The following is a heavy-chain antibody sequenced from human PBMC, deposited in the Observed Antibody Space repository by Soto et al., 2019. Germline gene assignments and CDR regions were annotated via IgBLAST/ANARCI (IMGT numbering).Heavy chain of an antibody. CDR1: GGSISTYY. D-gene: IGHD2-15*01. J-gene: IGHJ4*02. V-gene: IGHV4-59*08. CDR2: IYHSGST. CDR3: ARHTPAISISDH. Sequence: SETLSLTCTVSGGSISTYYWSWVRQPPGKGLEWIGYIYHSGSTKYNPSLKNRVTISVDKSNNEFSLNLKSVTAADTAVYYCARHTPAISISDHWGQGTLVTVSS.